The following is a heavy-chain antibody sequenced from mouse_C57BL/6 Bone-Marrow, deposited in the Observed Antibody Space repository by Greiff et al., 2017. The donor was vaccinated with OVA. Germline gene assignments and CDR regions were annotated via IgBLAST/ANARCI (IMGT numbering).Heavy chain of an antibody. CDR2: IWSGGST. Sequence: VQLQQSGPGLVQPSQSLSITCTASGFSLTSYGVHWVRQTPGKGLEWLGEIWSGGSTDYYAAFISRLSISKDNSKSQVFFKMNSLQADDTAIYYCSRMSMPPKDYWGQGTTLTVSS. V-gene: IGHV2-2*01. CDR1: GFSLTSYG. D-gene: IGHD2-10*02. CDR3: SRMSMPPKDY. J-gene: IGHJ2*01.